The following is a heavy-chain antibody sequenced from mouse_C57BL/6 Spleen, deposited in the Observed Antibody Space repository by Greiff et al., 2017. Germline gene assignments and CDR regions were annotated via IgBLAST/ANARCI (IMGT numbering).Heavy chain of an antibody. J-gene: IGHJ1*03. D-gene: IGHD2-3*01. CDR3: ARRRDGYWYFDV. CDR2: IDPSDSYT. V-gene: IGHV1-69*01. CDR1: GYTFTSYW. Sequence: QVQLQQPGAELVMPGASVKLSCKASGYTFTSYWMHWVKQRPGQGLEWIGEIDPSDSYTNYNQKLKGKSTLTVDKSSSTAYMQLSSLTSEDSAVYYCARRRDGYWYFDVWGTGTTVTVSS.